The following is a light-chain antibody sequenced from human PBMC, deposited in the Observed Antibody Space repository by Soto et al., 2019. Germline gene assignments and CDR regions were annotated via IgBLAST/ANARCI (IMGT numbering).Light chain of an antibody. J-gene: IGKJ1*01. CDR3: QEYGSSAWT. CDR2: GAS. V-gene: IGKV3-20*01. Sequence: EIVLTQSPGTLSLSPGERVTLSCSASQNVRTNYLAWYQQKPGQAPRLLIYGASTRASGIPERFSGSGSGTDFTLSISRLEPEDFAVYYCQEYGSSAWTFGQGTKVDIK. CDR1: QNVRTNY.